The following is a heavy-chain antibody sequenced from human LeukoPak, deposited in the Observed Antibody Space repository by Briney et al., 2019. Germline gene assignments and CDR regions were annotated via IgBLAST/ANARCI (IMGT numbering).Heavy chain of an antibody. D-gene: IGHD1-1*01. CDR1: GFTFTSYW. J-gene: IGHJ3*02. CDR3: ATANSGPDI. CDR2: ISADGSFT. V-gene: IGHV3-74*01. Sequence: GGSLRLSCAASGFTFTSYWMHWVRQAPGKGLVWVTRISADGSFTLYADSVKGRFTISRDNAKNTLYLQMNSLRAEDTAVYYCATANSGPDIWGQGTTVTVSS.